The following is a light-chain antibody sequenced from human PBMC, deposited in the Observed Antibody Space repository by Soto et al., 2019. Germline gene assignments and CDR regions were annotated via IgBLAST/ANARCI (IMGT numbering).Light chain of an antibody. CDR1: QSVSSF. V-gene: IGKV3-11*01. Sequence: EVMLTQSPATLSLSPGERATLSCRASQSVSSFLAWYQQKPGQAPRLLIFDASNRATGTPARFSGSGSGTDFTLTISGLEPEDFAVYYCQQRSNWPWTFGQGT. CDR2: DAS. J-gene: IGKJ1*01. CDR3: QQRSNWPWT.